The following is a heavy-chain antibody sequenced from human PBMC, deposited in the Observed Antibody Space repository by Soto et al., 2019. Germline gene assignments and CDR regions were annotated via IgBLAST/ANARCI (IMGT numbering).Heavy chain of an antibody. J-gene: IGHJ4*02. CDR3: HGYGY. V-gene: IGHV3-53*01. D-gene: IGHD5-12*01. Sequence: EVQVVESGGGLIQPGGSLRLSCAVSGFTVTINYMSWVRQAPGKGLEWVSVIYSGGSTYYADSVKGRFTISRDTSKNTLYLQKNRLGGEGTAVYYPHGYGYWGQGTLVTVSS. CDR2: IYSGGST. CDR1: GFTVTINY.